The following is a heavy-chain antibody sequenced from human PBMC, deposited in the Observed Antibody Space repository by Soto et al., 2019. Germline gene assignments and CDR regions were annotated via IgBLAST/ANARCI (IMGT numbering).Heavy chain of an antibody. V-gene: IGHV2-5*02. CDR2: SYWDDDK. D-gene: IGHD3-3*01. CDR3: AHSRRRVWSGYYRSLRFYY. J-gene: IGHJ4*02. CDR1: GFSLSTSGVG. Sequence: QITLKESGPTLVKPTQTLTMTCTFSGFSLSTSGVGVGWIRQPPGKAGAWLALSYWDDDKRYSPSLKSRLTITMDTSKHPLVLTMTYMDPVYTATSYFAHSRRRVWSGYYRSLRFYYWGQGTLVTVSS.